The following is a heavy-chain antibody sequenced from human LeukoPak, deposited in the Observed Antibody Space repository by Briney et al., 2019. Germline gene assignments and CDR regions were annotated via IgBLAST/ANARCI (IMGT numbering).Heavy chain of an antibody. D-gene: IGHD2-15*01. CDR1: GGSFSGYY. CDR3: AREPYCSGGSCYSGTDY. J-gene: IGHJ4*02. Sequence: PSETLSLTCAVYGGSFSGYYWSWIRQPPGKGLEWIGEINHSGSTYYNPSLKSRVTISVDTSKNQFSLKLSSVTAADTAVYYCAREPYCSGGSCYSGTDYWGQGTLVTVSS. V-gene: IGHV4-34*01. CDR2: INHSGST.